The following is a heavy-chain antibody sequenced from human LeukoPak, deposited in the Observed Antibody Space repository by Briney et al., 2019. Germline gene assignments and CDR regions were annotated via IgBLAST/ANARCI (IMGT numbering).Heavy chain of an antibody. CDR3: ARLPLLYCSGGSCYTWFDP. CDR1: GYSFTNYW. Sequence: GESLKISCKGSGYSFTNYWIGWVRQMPGKGLEWMGIIYPSDSDTRYSPSFQGQVTISADKSISTAYLQWSSLKASDTAMYYCARLPLLYCSGGSCYTWFDPWGQGTLVTVSS. CDR2: IYPSDSDT. D-gene: IGHD2-15*01. J-gene: IGHJ5*02. V-gene: IGHV5-51*01.